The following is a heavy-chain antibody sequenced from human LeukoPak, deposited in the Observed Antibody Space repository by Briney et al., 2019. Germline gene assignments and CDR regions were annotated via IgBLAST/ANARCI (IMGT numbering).Heavy chain of an antibody. CDR3: ARALMTTVVTPKVWYFDL. D-gene: IGHD4-23*01. J-gene: IGHJ2*01. CDR2: IYHSGST. CDR1: GGSISSGGYY. V-gene: IGHV4-30-2*01. Sequence: SETLSLTCTVSGGSISSGGYYWSWIRQPPGKGLEWIGYIYHSGSTYYNPSLKSRVTISVDRSKNQFSLKLSSVTAADTAVYYCARALMTTVVTPKVWYFDLWGRGTLVTVSS.